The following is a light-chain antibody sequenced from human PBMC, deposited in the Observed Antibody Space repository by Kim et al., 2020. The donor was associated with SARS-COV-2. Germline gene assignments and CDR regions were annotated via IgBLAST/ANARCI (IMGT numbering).Light chain of an antibody. J-gene: IGKJ4*01. Sequence: EIVLTQSPATLSLSPGERVTLSCRASQSIGNYLAWYQQKSGQPPRLLIYDASNRAAAIPDRFSGGGSGTDFTLTISSLEPEDFAVYYCQQRASWPLFTFGGGTKVDIK. CDR1: QSIGNY. V-gene: IGKV3-11*01. CDR3: QQRASWPLFT. CDR2: DAS.